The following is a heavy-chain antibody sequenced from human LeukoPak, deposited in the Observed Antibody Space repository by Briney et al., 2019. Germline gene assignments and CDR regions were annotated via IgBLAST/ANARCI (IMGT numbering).Heavy chain of an antibody. V-gene: IGHV3-72*01. CDR2: IRKKANSDTT. CDR3: TRSGMDFEDY. D-gene: IGHD1-26*01. CDR1: GFSVSDYY. J-gene: IGHJ4*02. Sequence: GGSLRLSCAASGFSVSDYYMDWVRQAPGKGLEWVGRIRKKANSDTTEYAASVKGRFTVSRDDSKNSLYLQMNSLQTEDTAVYYCTRSGMDFEDYWGQGTLVTVSS.